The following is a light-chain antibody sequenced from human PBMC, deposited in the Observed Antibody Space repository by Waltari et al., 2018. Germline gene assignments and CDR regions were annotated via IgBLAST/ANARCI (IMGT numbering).Light chain of an antibody. Sequence: ETVLTQSPGTLSLSPGERATLSCRASQSVSSSYLAWYQQKPGQAPRPLIYGASSRATGIPDRFSGSGSGTDFTLTISRLEPEDFAVYYCQQYGRSPGTFGQGTKVEIK. CDR1: QSVSSSY. V-gene: IGKV3-20*01. J-gene: IGKJ1*01. CDR3: QQYGRSPGT. CDR2: GAS.